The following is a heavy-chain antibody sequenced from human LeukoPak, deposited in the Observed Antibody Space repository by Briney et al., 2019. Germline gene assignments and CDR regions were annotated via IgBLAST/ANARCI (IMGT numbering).Heavy chain of an antibody. D-gene: IGHD3-10*01. CDR2: IYTSGST. CDR3: ARGRLLLWFGESRLDAFDI. J-gene: IGHJ3*02. CDR1: GNSFGDYY. Sequence: PSETLSLTCTVSGNSFGDYYWSWIRQPAGKGLEWIGRIYTSGSTTYNPSLKSRVTMSVDTSKSQFSLNLMSVTAADTAVYYCARGRLLLWFGESRLDAFDIWGQGTMVTVSS. V-gene: IGHV4-4*07.